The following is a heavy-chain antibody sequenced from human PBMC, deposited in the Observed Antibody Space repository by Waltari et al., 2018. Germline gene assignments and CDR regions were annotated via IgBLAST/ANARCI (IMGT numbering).Heavy chain of an antibody. CDR1: GGSFSGYY. CDR3: ARGPLYYYGSGSFLAY. J-gene: IGHJ4*02. D-gene: IGHD3-10*01. CDR2: INHSGST. Sequence: QVQLQQWGAGLLKPSETLSLTCAVYGGSFSGYYWSWIRQPPGKGLEWIGEINHSGSTNYNPSLKSRVTISVDTSKNQFSLKLSSVTAADTAVYYCARGPLYYYGSGSFLAYWGQGTLVTVSS. V-gene: IGHV4-34*01.